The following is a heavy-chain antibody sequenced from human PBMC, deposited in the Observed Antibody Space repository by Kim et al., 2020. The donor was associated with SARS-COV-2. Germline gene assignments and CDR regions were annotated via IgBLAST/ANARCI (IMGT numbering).Heavy chain of an antibody. Sequence: GGSLRLSCATSGFTFSTYQMSWVRQSPGKGLEWVANIKEDGSKKYYVDSVKGRFTISRDNAKNSLYLQMNSLRAEDTAVYHCVAGASWGQGTLVTVSS. CDR1: GFTFSTYQ. J-gene: IGHJ5*02. V-gene: IGHV3-7*01. CDR3: VAGAS. CDR2: IKEDGSKK.